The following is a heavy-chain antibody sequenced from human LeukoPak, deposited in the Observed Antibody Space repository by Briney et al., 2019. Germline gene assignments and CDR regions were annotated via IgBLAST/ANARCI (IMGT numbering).Heavy chain of an antibody. J-gene: IGHJ3*02. CDR2: ISSSSSYI. D-gene: IGHD6-19*01. Sequence: GGSLRLSCAASGFTFSSYSMNWVRQAPGKGLEWVSSISSSSSYIYYADSVKGRFTIPRDNAKNSLYLQMNNLRAEDTAVYYCARFSSGLLDAFDIWGQGTMVIVSS. CDR3: ARFSSGLLDAFDI. V-gene: IGHV3-21*01. CDR1: GFTFSSYS.